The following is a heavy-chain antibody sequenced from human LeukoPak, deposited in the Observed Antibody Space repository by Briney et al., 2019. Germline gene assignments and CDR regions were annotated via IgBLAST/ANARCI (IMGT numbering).Heavy chain of an antibody. V-gene: IGHV3-23*01. CDR3: AKAPVTSCRGAFCYPFDY. J-gene: IGHJ4*02. Sequence: GGSLRLSCATSGFSFSSYAMSWVRQAPGKGLEWASAMSSSDDGRYYAASVRGRFTISRDTSRSTLYLQMNSLRAEDAAVYYCAKAPVTSCRGAFCYPFDYWGQGTLVTVSS. D-gene: IGHD2-15*01. CDR2: MSSSDDGR. CDR1: GFSFSSYA.